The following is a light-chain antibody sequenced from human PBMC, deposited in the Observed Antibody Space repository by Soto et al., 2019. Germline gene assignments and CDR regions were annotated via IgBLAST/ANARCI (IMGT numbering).Light chain of an antibody. CDR3: SSHAGSINVA. J-gene: IGLJ2*01. V-gene: IGLV2-23*02. CDR1: SSDVGSYNL. Sequence: QSALTQPASVSGSPGQSITISCTGTSSDVGSYNLVSWYQHYPGKAPKLMIYEVSKRPSGVSNRFSGSKSGNTASLTISGLQAEDEADYYCSSHAGSINVAFGGGTKLTVL. CDR2: EVS.